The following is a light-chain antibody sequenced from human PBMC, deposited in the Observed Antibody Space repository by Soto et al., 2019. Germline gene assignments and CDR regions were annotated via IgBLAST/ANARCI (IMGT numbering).Light chain of an antibody. V-gene: IGKV1-9*01. CDR3: KQYNSYPWT. CDR2: AAS. Sequence: DVQLTQSPSFLSASVGDRVTITCRASQAISTYLAWYQQKPGKAPELLIYAASTLQSGVQSRFSGSGSGTEFTLTIRSLQPDDFATYYCKQYNSYPWTFGQGTKVDIK. CDR1: QAISTY. J-gene: IGKJ1*01.